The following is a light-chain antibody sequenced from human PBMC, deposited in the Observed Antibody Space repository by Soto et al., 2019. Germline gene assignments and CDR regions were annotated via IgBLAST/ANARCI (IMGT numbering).Light chain of an antibody. V-gene: IGLV2-14*01. CDR3: SLYTSSSTDV. Sequence: QSVLTQPASVSGSPGQSIAISCTGTSSDVGGYNYVSWYQQHPGKAPKLIIYDVTNRPSGVSNRFSGSKSGKTSSLTISGLQAEDEADYYCSLYTSSSTDVFGTGTKLTVL. J-gene: IGLJ1*01. CDR2: DVT. CDR1: SSDVGGYNY.